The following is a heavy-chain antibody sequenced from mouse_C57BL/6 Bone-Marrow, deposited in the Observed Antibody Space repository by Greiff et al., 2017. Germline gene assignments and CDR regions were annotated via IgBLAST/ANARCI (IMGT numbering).Heavy chain of an antibody. Sequence: VQLQQSGAALVRPGASVKLSCTASGFNIKDAYMHWVKQRPEQGLEWIGWIAPVNGDNEYASTFQGKATITAAKSSKTAYQQLSSLTYEDTAVDYYTTPTVTYVGYCGQGTTLTVAS. J-gene: IGHJ2*01. CDR3: TTPTVTYVGY. CDR2: IAPVNGDN. D-gene: IGHD2-13*01. V-gene: IGHV14-4*01. CDR1: GFNIKDAY.